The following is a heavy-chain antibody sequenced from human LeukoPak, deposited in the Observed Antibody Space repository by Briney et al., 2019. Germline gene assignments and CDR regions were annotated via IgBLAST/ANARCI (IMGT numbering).Heavy chain of an antibody. CDR1: GFTFSDYY. CDR3: ARPLGTTVVTPNYY. J-gene: IGHJ4*02. D-gene: IGHD4-23*01. V-gene: IGHV3-11*01. CDR2: ISSSGSTI. Sequence: GGSLRLSCAASGFTFSDYYMSWIRQAPGKGLEWVSYISSSGSTIYYADSVKGRFTISRDNAKNSLYQQMNSLRAEDTAVYYCARPLGTTVVTPNYYWGQGTLVTVSS.